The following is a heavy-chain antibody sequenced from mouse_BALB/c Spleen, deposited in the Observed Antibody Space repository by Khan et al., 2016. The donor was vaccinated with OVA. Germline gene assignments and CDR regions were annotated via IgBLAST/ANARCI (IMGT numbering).Heavy chain of an antibody. CDR3: VREGAYYRTDGWFAY. CDR1: GYTFSTYT. V-gene: IGHV1-4*01. CDR2: INPNNDYT. J-gene: IGHJ3*01. Sequence: QVQLQQSGAELARPGASVKMSCKASGYTFSTYTIHWVKQRPGQGLKWIGYINPNNDYTNYNQKFKDRATLTADKSSSTAYMQLSSLTSDDSAMYYGVREGAYYRTDGWFAYWGQGTLVTVSA. D-gene: IGHD2-14*01.